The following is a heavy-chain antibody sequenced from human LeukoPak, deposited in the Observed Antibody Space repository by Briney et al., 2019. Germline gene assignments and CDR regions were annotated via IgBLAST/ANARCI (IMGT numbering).Heavy chain of an antibody. J-gene: IGHJ2*01. V-gene: IGHV3-21*01. Sequence: GGSLRLSCAASGFTFSSYSMNWVRQAPGKGLEWVSSISSSSSYIYYADSVKGRFTISRDNAKNSLYLQMNSLRAEDTAVYYCARFPEVAGTLLLHFDLWGRGTLVTVSS. CDR1: GFTFSSYS. CDR3: ARFPEVAGTLLLHFDL. CDR2: ISSSSSYI. D-gene: IGHD6-19*01.